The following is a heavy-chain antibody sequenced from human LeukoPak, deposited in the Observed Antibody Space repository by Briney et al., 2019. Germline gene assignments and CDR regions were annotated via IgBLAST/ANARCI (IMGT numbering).Heavy chain of an antibody. CDR2: ISYDGSNK. V-gene: IGHV3-30*04. Sequence: GGSLRLSCAASGFTFSSYAMHWVRQAPGKGLEWVAVISYDGSNKYYADSVKGRFTISRDNSKNTLYLQMNSLRAVDTAVYYCARKGGGSGSYYPHYMDVWGKGTTVTVSS. CDR3: ARKGGGSGSYYPHYMDV. CDR1: GFTFSSYA. D-gene: IGHD3-10*01. J-gene: IGHJ6*03.